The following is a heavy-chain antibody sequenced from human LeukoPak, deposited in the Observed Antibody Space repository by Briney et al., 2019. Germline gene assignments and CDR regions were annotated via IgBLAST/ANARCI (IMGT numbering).Heavy chain of an antibody. CDR1: GGSISSYY. V-gene: IGHV4-59*01. Sequence: PSETLSLTCTVSGGSISSYYWSWIRQPPGKGLEWIGYIYYSGSTNYNPSLKSRVTISVDTSKNQFSLKLSSVTAADTAVYYCARVNDFWGGYYWHFDAFDIWGQGTMVTVSS. D-gene: IGHD3-3*01. J-gene: IGHJ3*02. CDR3: ARVNDFWGGYYWHFDAFDI. CDR2: IYYSGST.